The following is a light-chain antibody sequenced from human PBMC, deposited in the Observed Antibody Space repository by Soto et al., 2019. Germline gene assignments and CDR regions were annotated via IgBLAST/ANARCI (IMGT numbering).Light chain of an antibody. V-gene: IGLV1-44*01. CDR1: SSNIGSNT. J-gene: IGLJ1*01. CDR3: AAWNDSLNGYV. Sequence: QSVLTQPPSASGTPGQRVTISCSGSSSNIGSNTVNWYQQLPGTAPKLLIYSNNQRPSGVPDRFSGSKSGTSASLAISGLQSEDEADYYCAAWNDSLNGYVVGTVTMVTV. CDR2: SNN.